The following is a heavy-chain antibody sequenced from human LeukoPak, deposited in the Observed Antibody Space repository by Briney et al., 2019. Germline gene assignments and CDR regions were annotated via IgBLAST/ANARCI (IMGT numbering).Heavy chain of an antibody. Sequence: PGGSLRLSCAASGFNFSTYAMHWVRQAPGKGLEYVSAISSNGISTYYAESVKGRFTISRDNSKNTLYLQMGSLRPEDMAVYYCAGERLASVDVWGHGTTVTVSS. CDR2: ISSNGIST. V-gene: IGHV3-64*02. CDR3: AGERLASVDV. D-gene: IGHD6-19*01. J-gene: IGHJ6*02. CDR1: GFNFSTYA.